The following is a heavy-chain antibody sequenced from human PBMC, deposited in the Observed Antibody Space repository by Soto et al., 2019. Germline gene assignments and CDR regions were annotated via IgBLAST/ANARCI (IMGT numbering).Heavy chain of an antibody. D-gene: IGHD6-13*01. V-gene: IGHV4-30-4*01. CDR2: IYYSGST. J-gene: IGHJ3*02. CDR1: GGSISSGDYY. Sequence: QVQLQESGPGLVKPSQTLSLTCTVSGGSISSGDYYWSWIRQPPGKGLEWIGYIYYSGSTYYNPSLKSRVTISVYTSKNQFSLKLSSVTAADTAVYYCARSFKGRIAAAGGGAFDIWGQGTMVTVSS. CDR3: ARSFKGRIAAAGGGAFDI.